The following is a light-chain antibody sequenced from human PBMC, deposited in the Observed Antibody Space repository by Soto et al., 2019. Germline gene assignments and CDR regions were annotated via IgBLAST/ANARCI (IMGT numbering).Light chain of an antibody. CDR3: QQTYTTPRT. CDR1: QTVSTY. CDR2: ATS. V-gene: IGKV1-39*01. J-gene: IGKJ1*01. Sequence: DTQMTQSPSSLSASVGDRISITCRASQTVSTYLNWYQQKAGQAPTLLISATSTLQSGVPSRFSGSGSGTEFTLTINRLQPEDFATYYCQQTYTTPRTFGQGTKVAFK.